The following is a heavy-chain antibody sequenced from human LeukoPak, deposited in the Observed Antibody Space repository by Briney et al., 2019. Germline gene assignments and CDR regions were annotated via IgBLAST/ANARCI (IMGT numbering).Heavy chain of an antibody. D-gene: IGHD3-10*01. CDR2: INHSGST. Sequence: SETLSLTCTVSGGSISSGGYYWSWIRQPPGKGLEWIGEINHSGSTNYNPSLKSRVTISVDTSKNQFSLKLSSVTAADTAVYYCARGILLLWFGEWGNWFDPWGQGTLVTVSS. CDR1: GGSISSGGYY. CDR3: ARGILLLWFGEWGNWFDP. V-gene: IGHV4-39*07. J-gene: IGHJ5*02.